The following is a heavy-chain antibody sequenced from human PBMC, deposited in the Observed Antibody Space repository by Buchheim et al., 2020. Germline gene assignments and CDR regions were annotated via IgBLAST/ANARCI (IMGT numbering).Heavy chain of an antibody. CDR2: INHSGST. V-gene: IGHV4-61*05. CDR3: ARSSTSSSRGYYVLY. D-gene: IGHD3-22*01. J-gene: IGHJ4*02. CDR1: GGSINSSSYY. Sequence: QLQLQESGPGLVKPSETLSLTCTVSGGSINSSSYYWGWIRQPPGKGLEWIGEINHSGSTNYKSSLKSRVTISVDKSKNQFSLKLTSVTAADTAVYYCARSSTSSSRGYYVLYWGQGAL.